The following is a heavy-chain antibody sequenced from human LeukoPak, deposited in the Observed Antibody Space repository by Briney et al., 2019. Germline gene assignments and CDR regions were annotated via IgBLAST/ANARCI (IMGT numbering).Heavy chain of an antibody. J-gene: IGHJ4*02. CDR2: VSPTSGNT. Sequence: ASVTVSFTASGYTFTIYGISWVRQAPGQGLEWMGWVSPTSGNTDYARKFQGRVAMITDTSISTSYMELSSLTSEDTAIYYCARGRVGEDYWGQGTLVTVSS. D-gene: IGHD3-16*01. CDR1: GYTFTIYG. V-gene: IGHV1-8*02. CDR3: ARGRVGEDY.